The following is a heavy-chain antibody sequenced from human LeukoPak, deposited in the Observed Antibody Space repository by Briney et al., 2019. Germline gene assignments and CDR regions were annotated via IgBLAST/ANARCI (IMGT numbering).Heavy chain of an antibody. Sequence: GESLKISCKILGQSFSTYWIGWVRQMPGKGLEWMGIIYPGDSTTQYSPSFQGQVTISADKSINTAHLQWSSLKASDTAMYYCACRKYFSTWSDPWGQGTLVTVSS. V-gene: IGHV5-51*01. CDR1: GQSFSTYW. J-gene: IGHJ5*02. CDR2: IYPGDSTT. D-gene: IGHD1-14*01. CDR3: ACRKYFSTWSDP.